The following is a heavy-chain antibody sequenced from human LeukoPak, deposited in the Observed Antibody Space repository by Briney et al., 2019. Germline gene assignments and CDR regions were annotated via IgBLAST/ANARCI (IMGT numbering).Heavy chain of an antibody. V-gene: IGHV4-59*12. CDR2: IYYSGST. CDR3: ASRVVVVVAATPYNDAFDI. CDR1: GGSISSYY. D-gene: IGHD2-15*01. Sequence: PSETLSLTCTVSGGSISSYYWSWIRQPPGKGLEWIGYIYYSGSTNYNPSLKSRVTISVDTSKNQFSLKLSSVTAADTAVYYCASRVVVVVAATPYNDAFDIWGQGTMVTVSS. J-gene: IGHJ3*02.